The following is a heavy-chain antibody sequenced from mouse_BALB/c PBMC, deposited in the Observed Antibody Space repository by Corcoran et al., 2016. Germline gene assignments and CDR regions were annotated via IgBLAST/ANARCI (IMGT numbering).Heavy chain of an antibody. Sequence: QIQLVQSGPELKKPGETVKICCKASGYTFRNYGMNGVKQAPGKGLKWMGWINTYTGEPTYDDDFKGRFAFSLETSASTAYLQINNLKNEDTATYFCAREPYAMDYWGQGTSVTVSS. CDR3: AREPYAMDY. CDR1: GYTFRNYG. D-gene: IGHD6-1*01. CDR2: INTYTGEP. J-gene: IGHJ4*01. V-gene: IGHV9-3-1*01.